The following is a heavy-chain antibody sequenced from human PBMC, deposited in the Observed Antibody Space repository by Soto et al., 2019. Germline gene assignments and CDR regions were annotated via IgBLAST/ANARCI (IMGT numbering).Heavy chain of an antibody. CDR3: ARSRYCSGGSCYPDNWFDP. J-gene: IGHJ5*02. V-gene: IGHV4-59*08. CDR1: GGSISSYY. D-gene: IGHD2-15*01. CDR2: IYYSGST. Sequence: SETLSLTCTVSGGSISSYYWSWIRQPPGKGLEWIVYIYYSGSTDYNPSLKSRVTISVDTSKNQFSLRLSSVTAADTAVYYCARSRYCSGGSCYPDNWFDPWGQGTLVTVSS.